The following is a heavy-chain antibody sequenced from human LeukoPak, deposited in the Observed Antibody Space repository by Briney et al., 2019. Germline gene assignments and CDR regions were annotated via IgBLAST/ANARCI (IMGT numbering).Heavy chain of an antibody. D-gene: IGHD2-2*01. CDR1: GCAFTTYG. CDR2: ISAYNGNI. V-gene: IGHV1-18*01. J-gene: IGHJ4*02. Sequence: ASVKVSCKAFGCAFTTYGITWGRQAPGQGLEWMGWISAYNGNINYAQNFQGRVTMTTDTFTSTAYMELRSLRSDDTAVYYCAQEIPAAGGYWGQGTLVTVSS. CDR3: AQEIPAAGGY.